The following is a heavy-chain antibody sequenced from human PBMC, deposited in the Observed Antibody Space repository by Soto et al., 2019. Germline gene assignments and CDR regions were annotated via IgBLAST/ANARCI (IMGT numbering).Heavy chain of an antibody. J-gene: IGHJ6*02. Sequence: QVQLVQSGAEVKQPGASVKVSCEASGYTFTGFYIHWVRQTPGQGLEWMGWINPTTGGTKYAQKFQDWVTMTRDTSINTAYMELSRLTSDDTAVYYCARDQVLEWLGLDYDYHYGMDVWGQGTTVTVSS. CDR3: ARDQVLEWLGLDYDYHYGMDV. D-gene: IGHD3-3*01. CDR1: GYTFTGFY. CDR2: INPTTGGT. V-gene: IGHV1-2*04.